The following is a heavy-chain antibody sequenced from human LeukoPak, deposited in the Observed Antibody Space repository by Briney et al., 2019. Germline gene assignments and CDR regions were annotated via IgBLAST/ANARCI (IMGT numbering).Heavy chain of an antibody. D-gene: IGHD3-3*01. CDR1: GYTFTGYY. CDR2: MNPNSGNT. J-gene: IGHJ3*02. V-gene: IGHV1-8*02. CDR3: ARVLGDFWSGYYIGAFDI. Sequence: ASVKVSCKASGYTFTGYYMHWVRQATGQGLEWMGWMNPNSGNTGYAQKFQGRVTMTRNTSISTAYMELSSLRSEDTAVYYCARVLGDFWSGYYIGAFDIWGQGTMVTVSS.